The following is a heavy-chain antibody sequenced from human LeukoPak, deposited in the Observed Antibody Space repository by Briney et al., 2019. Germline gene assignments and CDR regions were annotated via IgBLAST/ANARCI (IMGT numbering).Heavy chain of an antibody. Sequence: GGSLRLSCAASEFTFRVYGMHWVRQAPGKGLEWVALIWYDGSNKYYADSVKGRFTISRDNSKNTLYLQMNSLRAEDTAIYYCARTRTLPIAGGFDTWGQGSLVTVSS. J-gene: IGHJ5*02. V-gene: IGHV3-33*01. CDR2: IWYDGSNK. D-gene: IGHD3-16*01. CDR1: EFTFRVYG. CDR3: ARTRTLPIAGGFDT.